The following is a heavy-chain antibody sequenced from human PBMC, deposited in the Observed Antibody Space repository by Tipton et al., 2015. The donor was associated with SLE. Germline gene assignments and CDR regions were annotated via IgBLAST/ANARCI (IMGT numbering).Heavy chain of an antibody. D-gene: IGHD2-2*01. CDR2: IYYSGST. V-gene: IGHV4-59*01. Sequence: TLSLTCTVSGGSISSYYWSWIRQPPGKGLEWIGYIYYSGSTNYNPSLKSRVTISVDTSKNQFSLKLSSVTAADTAVYYCARDYCSSTSCFFDYWGQGTLVTVSS. CDR1: GGSISSYY. CDR3: ARDYCSSTSCFFDY. J-gene: IGHJ4*02.